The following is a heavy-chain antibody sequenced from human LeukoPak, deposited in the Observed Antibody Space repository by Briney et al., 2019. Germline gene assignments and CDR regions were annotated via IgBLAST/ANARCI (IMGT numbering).Heavy chain of an antibody. J-gene: IGHJ4*02. CDR2: INPSGGST. V-gene: IGHV1-46*01. CDR3: ARDRGNSAMDGELDY. D-gene: IGHD5-18*01. CDR1: GYTFTSYY. Sequence: ASVQVSCKASGYTFTSYYMHWVRQAPGQGLEWMGIINPSGGSTSYAQKFQGRVTMTRDTSTSTVYMELSSLRSEDTAVYYCARDRGNSAMDGELDYWGQGTLVTVSS.